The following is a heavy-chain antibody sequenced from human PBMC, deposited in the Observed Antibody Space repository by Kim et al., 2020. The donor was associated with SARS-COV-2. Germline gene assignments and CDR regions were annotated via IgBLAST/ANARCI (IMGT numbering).Heavy chain of an antibody. CDR1: GFTFSSYG. CDR2: IWYDGSNK. V-gene: IGHV3-33*06. J-gene: IGHJ3*02. D-gene: IGHD3-9*01. CDR3: AKDNVLRYPYDAFDI. Sequence: GGSLRLSCAASGFTFSSYGMHWVRQAPGKGLEWVAVIWYDGSNKYYADSVKGRFTISRDNSKNTLYLQMNSLRAEDTAVYYCAKDNVLRYPYDAFDIWGQGTMVTVSS.